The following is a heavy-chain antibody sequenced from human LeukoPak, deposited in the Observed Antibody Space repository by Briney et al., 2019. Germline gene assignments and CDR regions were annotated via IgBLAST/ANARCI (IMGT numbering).Heavy chain of an antibody. D-gene: IGHD3-22*01. Sequence: GGSLRLSCAASGFTFSDYYMSWIRQAPGKGLEWVSYISSSGSTIYYADSVKGRFTISRDNAKNSLYLQMNSLRAEDTAVYYCAKDAHQYYYDSSGPAFDIWGQGTMVTVSS. J-gene: IGHJ3*02. CDR3: AKDAHQYYYDSSGPAFDI. CDR2: ISSSGSTI. V-gene: IGHV3-11*01. CDR1: GFTFSDYY.